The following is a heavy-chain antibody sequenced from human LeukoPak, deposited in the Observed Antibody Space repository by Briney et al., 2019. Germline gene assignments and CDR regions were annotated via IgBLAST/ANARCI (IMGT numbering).Heavy chain of an antibody. CDR2: IYYSGST. V-gene: IGHV4-31*03. D-gene: IGHD3-10*01. CDR3: ARGGRPYGSGSYYIDY. J-gene: IGHJ4*02. CDR1: GGSISSGGYY. Sequence: SETLSLTCTVSGGSISSGGYYWSWIRQHPGKGLEWIGYIYYSGSTYYNPSLKSRVTISVDTSKNQFSLKLSSVTAADTAVYYCARGGRPYGSGSYYIDYWGQGTLVTVSS.